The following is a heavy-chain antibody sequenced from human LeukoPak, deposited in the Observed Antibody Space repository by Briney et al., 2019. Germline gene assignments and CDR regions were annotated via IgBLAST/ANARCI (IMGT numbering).Heavy chain of an antibody. CDR3: ARGGDSSGWYSKN. J-gene: IGHJ4*02. V-gene: IGHV1-8*02. CDR2: MNPNSGNT. CDR1: GYTFTSYD. Sequence: GPVKVSCKASGYTFTSYDINWVRQATGQGLEWMGWMNPNSGNTGYAQKLQGRVTMTTDTSTSTAYMELRSLRSDDTAVYYCARGGDSSGWYSKNWGQGTLVTVSS. D-gene: IGHD6-19*01.